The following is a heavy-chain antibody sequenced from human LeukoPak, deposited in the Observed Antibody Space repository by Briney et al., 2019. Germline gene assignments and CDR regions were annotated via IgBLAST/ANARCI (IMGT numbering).Heavy chain of an antibody. D-gene: IGHD6-6*01. CDR2: INHSGST. CDR3: ARHPSGRPYFDY. V-gene: IGHV4-34*01. J-gene: IGHJ4*02. Sequence: PSETLSLTCAVYGGSFSGYYWSWIRQPPGKGLEWIGEINHSGSTNYNPFLKSRVTISVDTSKNQFSLRLSSVTAADTALYYCARHPSGRPYFDYWGQGTLVTVSS. CDR1: GGSFSGYY.